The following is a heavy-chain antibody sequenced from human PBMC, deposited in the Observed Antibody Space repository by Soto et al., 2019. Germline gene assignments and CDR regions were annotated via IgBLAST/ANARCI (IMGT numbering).Heavy chain of an antibody. Sequence: SETLSLTCAVSGYSISSGNYWAWIRQPPGRGLEWIGSLYHIGSTHYNTSLKSRVTISVDTSKNQFSLKLSSVTAADTAVYYCARESGYSYGWDAFDIWGQGTMVTVSS. J-gene: IGHJ3*02. CDR3: ARESGYSYGWDAFDI. D-gene: IGHD5-18*01. CDR2: LYHIGST. V-gene: IGHV4-38-2*02. CDR1: GYSISSGNY.